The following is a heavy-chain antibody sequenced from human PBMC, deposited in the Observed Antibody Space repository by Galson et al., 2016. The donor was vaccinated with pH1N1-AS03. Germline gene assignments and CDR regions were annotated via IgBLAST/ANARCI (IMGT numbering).Heavy chain of an antibody. CDR1: GFTFSAYS. CDR3: ARVRTGLYGSGSYHYYDN. V-gene: IGHV3-21*06. D-gene: IGHD3-10*01. Sequence: SLRLSCAASGFTFSAYSIHWVRQAPGKGLEWVSSISSSGSFIYYADSMKGRFIISRDNFRNSLFLQMNSLRAEDTAVYFCARVRTGLYGSGSYHYYDNWGQGVSVTVSS. CDR2: ISSSGSFI. J-gene: IGHJ4*02.